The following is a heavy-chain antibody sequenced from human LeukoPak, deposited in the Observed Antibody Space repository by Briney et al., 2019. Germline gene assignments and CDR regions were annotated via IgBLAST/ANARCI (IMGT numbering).Heavy chain of an antibody. J-gene: IGHJ6*02. Sequence: SETLSLTCAVYGGSFSGYYWSWIRQPPGKGLGWIGEINHSGSTNYNPSLKSRVTISVDTSKNQFSLKLSSVTTADTAVYYCARGVRRGKSYYGSGSYRYYYYGMDVWGQGTTVTVSS. CDR2: INHSGST. CDR3: ARGVRRGKSYYGSGSYRYYYYGMDV. D-gene: IGHD3-10*01. CDR1: GGSFSGYY. V-gene: IGHV4-34*01.